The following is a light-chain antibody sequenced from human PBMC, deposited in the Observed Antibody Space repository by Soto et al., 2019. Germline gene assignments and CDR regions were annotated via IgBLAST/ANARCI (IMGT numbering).Light chain of an antibody. CDR1: QSVSSSS. CDR2: GAS. J-gene: IGKJ1*01. CDR3: QQYGSSLRA. Sequence: EIVLTQSTGTLSLSPGERATLSCRASQSVSSSSLAWYQQKPGQAPRLLIYGASNRATGIPTRFSGSGSGTDFTLTISKLEPEDFAVYYCQQYGSSLRAFGQGTKVEIK. V-gene: IGKV3-20*01.